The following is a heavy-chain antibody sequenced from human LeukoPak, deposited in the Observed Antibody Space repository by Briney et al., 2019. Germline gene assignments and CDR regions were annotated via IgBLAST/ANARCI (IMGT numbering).Heavy chain of an antibody. CDR1: GGSISSYY. D-gene: IGHD5-18*01. V-gene: IGHV4-59*01. J-gene: IGHJ4*02. CDR2: IYYSGST. CDR3: ARGLTAMVLPFDY. Sequence: SETLSLTCTVSGGSISSYYWSWIRQPPGKGLEWIGYIYYSGSTNYNPSLKSRVTISVDTSKNQFSLKLSSVTAVDTAVYYCARGLTAMVLPFDYWGQGTLVTVSS.